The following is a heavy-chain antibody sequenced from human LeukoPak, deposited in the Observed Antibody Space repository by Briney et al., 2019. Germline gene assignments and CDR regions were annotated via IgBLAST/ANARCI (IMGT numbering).Heavy chain of an antibody. CDR3: ARQRPVTPHNCFDP. V-gene: IGHV4-39*01. Sequence: SETLSLTCTVSGGSISSSSYYWGWIRQPPGKGLEWIGSIYYTGTTSYNPSLKSRVTMSVDTSKNQFSLKLSSVTAADTAVYYCARQRPVTPHNCFDPWAQGTLVTVSS. CDR1: GGSISSSSYY. J-gene: IGHJ5*02. CDR2: IYYTGTT. D-gene: IGHD4-17*01.